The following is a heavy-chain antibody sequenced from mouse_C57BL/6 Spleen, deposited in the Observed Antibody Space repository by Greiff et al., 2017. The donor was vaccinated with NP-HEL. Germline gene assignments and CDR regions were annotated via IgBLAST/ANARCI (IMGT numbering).Heavy chain of an antibody. V-gene: IGHV5-4*03. CDR2: ISDGGSYT. CDR3: ARVPIYYYGSRWYFDV. Sequence: EVKVVESGGGLVKPGGSLKLSCAASGFTFSSYAMSWVRQTPEKRLEWVATISDGGSYTYYPDNVKGRFTISRDNAKNNLYLQMSHLKSEDTAMYYCARVPIYYYGSRWYFDVWGTGTTVTVSS. D-gene: IGHD1-1*01. CDR1: GFTFSSYA. J-gene: IGHJ1*03.